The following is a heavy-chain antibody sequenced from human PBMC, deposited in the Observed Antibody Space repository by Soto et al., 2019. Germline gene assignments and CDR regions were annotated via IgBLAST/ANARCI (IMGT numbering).Heavy chain of an antibody. CDR2: INHSGST. CDR1: GGAFSGYY. V-gene: IGHV4-34*01. D-gene: IGHD2-8*02. CDR3: ARDKITGRFDY. J-gene: IGHJ4*02. Sequence: QVQLQQWGAGLLKPSETLSLTCAVYGGAFSGYYWTWIRQPPGTGLEWIGEINHSGSTNYNPSLTSRVTISVDTSKNQFSLKLTSVTAADTAVYSCARDKITGRFDYWGQGTLVTVSS.